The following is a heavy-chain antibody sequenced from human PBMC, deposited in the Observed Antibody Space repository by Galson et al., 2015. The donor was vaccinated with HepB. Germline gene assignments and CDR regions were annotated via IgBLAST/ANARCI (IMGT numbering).Heavy chain of an antibody. Sequence: QSGAAVKKPGESLKISCKGSRYSFTNYWIGWVRQMSGKGLEWMGIIYAGDSDTRYSPSLQGQVTISADKSISTAYLQWSSLKASDTAMYYCARVEYGSGSYAIDYWGQGTLVTVSS. CDR3: ARVEYGSGSYAIDY. CDR1: RYSFTNYW. CDR2: IYAGDSDT. V-gene: IGHV5-51*03. J-gene: IGHJ4*02. D-gene: IGHD3-10*01.